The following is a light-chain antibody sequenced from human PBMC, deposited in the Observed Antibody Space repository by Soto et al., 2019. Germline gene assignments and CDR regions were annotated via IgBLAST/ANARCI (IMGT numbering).Light chain of an antibody. CDR3: GTWDISLSGVV. Sequence: QSALTQPPSVSAAPGQRVTISCSGNYSNIGNNFVFWCQQLPGTAPKLLIHDNNKRPTGIPDRFSGSKSGTSATLDITGLQTGDEADYFCGTWDISLSGVVFGGGTKLTVL. CDR1: YSNIGNNF. V-gene: IGLV1-51*01. CDR2: DNN. J-gene: IGLJ2*01.